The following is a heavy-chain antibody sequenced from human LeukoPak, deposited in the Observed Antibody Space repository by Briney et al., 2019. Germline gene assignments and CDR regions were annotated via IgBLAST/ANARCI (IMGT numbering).Heavy chain of an antibody. J-gene: IGHJ4*02. CDR1: GGSFCGYY. CDR2: ITHSGST. CDR3: ARWSAAYYYGSGSYFY. Sequence: PSETLSLTCALYGGSFCGYYWSWIRHPPEKGGEWIGEITHSGSTNHNPSLKSRVTISVDTSKNQFSLKLSSVTAAGAAVYYCARWSAAYYYGSGSYFYWGQGTLVIVSS. D-gene: IGHD3-10*01. V-gene: IGHV4-34*01.